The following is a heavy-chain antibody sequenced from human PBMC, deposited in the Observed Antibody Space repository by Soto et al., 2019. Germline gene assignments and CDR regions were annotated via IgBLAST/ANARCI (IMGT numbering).Heavy chain of an antibody. D-gene: IGHD5-12*01. CDR3: ARGERATIWPLAY. V-gene: IGHV3-74*01. CDR1: GFTFSAYW. Sequence: EVQLVESGGGLVQPGGSLRLSCAASGFTFSAYWMHWVRQAPGEGLVCVSRINSDGTTTNYADSVKGRFTISRDNAENTLSLQMNSLRAEDTAVYYCARGERATIWPLAYWGQGALVTVSS. J-gene: IGHJ4*02. CDR2: INSDGTTT.